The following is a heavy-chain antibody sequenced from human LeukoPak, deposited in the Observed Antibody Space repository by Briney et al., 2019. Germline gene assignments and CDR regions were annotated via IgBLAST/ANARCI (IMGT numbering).Heavy chain of an antibody. CDR2: IYYSGST. J-gene: IGHJ4*02. V-gene: IGHV4-59*01. CDR1: GGSISSYY. D-gene: IGHD5-24*01. CDR3: ARAGRDGYNEFDY. Sequence: SETLSLTCTVSGGSISSYYWSCIRQPPGKGLEWIGYIYYSGSTNYNPSLKSRVTISVDTSENQFSLKLSSVTAADTAVYYCARAGRDGYNEFDYWGQGTLVTVSS.